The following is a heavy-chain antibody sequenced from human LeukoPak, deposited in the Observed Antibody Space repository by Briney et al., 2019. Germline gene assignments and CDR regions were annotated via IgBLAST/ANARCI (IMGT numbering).Heavy chain of an antibody. CDR2: ISAYDGNT. CDR3: ARGRYIVATIFPDF. CDR1: GYTFTSYG. J-gene: IGHJ4*02. Sequence: ASVSLSCKASGYTFTSYGISWVRQAPGQGLEWMGWISAYDGNTNYAQNLQGRVTMTTDTSTSTAYMELRSLRSDDTAVYYCARGRYIVATIFPDFWGQGTLVTVSS. V-gene: IGHV1-18*01. D-gene: IGHD5-12*01.